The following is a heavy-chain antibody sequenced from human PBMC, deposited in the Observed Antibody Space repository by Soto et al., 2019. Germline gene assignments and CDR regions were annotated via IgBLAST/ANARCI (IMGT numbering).Heavy chain of an antibody. J-gene: IGHJ6*02. CDR1: GFTFSNYA. CDR3: AKRAFYGSGIPNYYGMDV. CDR2: ISGTGGGT. Sequence: EVHLLESGGGLVQPGGSLRLSCAASGFTFSNYAMTWVRQAPGKGLEWVSVISGTGGGTNNADSAKGRFTTSRDNSMNTLYLPMNSLRAEDTAVYYCAKRAFYGSGIPNYYGMDVWGQGTAVTVSS. V-gene: IGHV3-23*01. D-gene: IGHD3-10*01.